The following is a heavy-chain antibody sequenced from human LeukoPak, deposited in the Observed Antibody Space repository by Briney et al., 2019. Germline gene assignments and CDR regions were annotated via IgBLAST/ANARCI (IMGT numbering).Heavy chain of an antibody. CDR1: GFTFSDHY. J-gene: IGHJ4*02. CDR3: AKGTLDIVVVPAAPKVYYFDY. Sequence: GGSLRLSCAASGFTFSDHYMDWVRQAPGKGLEWVSAISGSGGSTYYADSVKGRFTISRDNSKNTLYLQMNSLRAEDTAVYYCAKGTLDIVVVPAAPKVYYFDYWGQGTLVTVSS. CDR2: ISGSGGST. D-gene: IGHD2-2*01. V-gene: IGHV3-23*01.